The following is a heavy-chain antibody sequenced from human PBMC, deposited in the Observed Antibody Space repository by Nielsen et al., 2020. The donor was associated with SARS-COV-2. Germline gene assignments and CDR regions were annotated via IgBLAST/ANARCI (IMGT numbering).Heavy chain of an antibody. J-gene: IGHJ4*02. CDR2: ISYDGSNK. Sequence: GESLKISCAASGFTFSSYAMHWVRQAPGKGLEWVAVISYDGSNKYYADSVKGRFTISRDNSKNTLYLQMNSLRAEDTAVYYCAREGSGSYLSLDYWGQGTLVTVSS. CDR3: AREGSGSYLSLDY. D-gene: IGHD3-10*01. V-gene: IGHV3-30-3*01. CDR1: GFTFSSYA.